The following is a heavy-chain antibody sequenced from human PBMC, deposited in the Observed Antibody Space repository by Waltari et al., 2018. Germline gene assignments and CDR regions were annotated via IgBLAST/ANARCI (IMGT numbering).Heavy chain of an antibody. Sequence: QVQLQESGPGLVKPSETLSLTCTVSGGSISSYYWSWIRQPPGKGLEWIGYIYYSGSTNYNPSLKSRVTISVDTSKNQFSLKLSSVTAADTAVYYCARAAVVGANPLFDYWGQGTLVTVSS. V-gene: IGHV4-59*01. J-gene: IGHJ4*02. CDR1: GGSISSYY. D-gene: IGHD1-26*01. CDR2: IYYSGST. CDR3: ARAAVVGANPLFDY.